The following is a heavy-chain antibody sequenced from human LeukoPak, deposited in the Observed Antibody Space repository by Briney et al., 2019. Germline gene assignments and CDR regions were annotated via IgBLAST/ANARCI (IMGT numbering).Heavy chain of an antibody. Sequence: GASVKVSCKASGYTFTSYGISWVRQAPGQGLEWMGWISAYNGNTNYAQKLQGRVTMTTDTSTSTAYMELRSLRSDDTAVYYCAREARVTMVRVPGGYWGQGTLVTVSS. CDR1: GYTFTSYG. CDR3: AREARVTMVRVPGGY. J-gene: IGHJ4*02. D-gene: IGHD3-10*01. CDR2: ISAYNGNT. V-gene: IGHV1-18*01.